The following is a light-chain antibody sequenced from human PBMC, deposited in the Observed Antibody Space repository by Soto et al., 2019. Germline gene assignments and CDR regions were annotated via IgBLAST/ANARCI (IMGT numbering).Light chain of an antibody. Sequence: QSVLTQPPSASGSPGQSVTISCTGTSNDVCXHDFVAWHQQHPGKGPRLMIYDVIKPPSASHDRFSGSKSCYTAFLTVSGLQAEHEADYNCSSFVGGNTYVFGTGTKVTVL. CDR2: DVI. J-gene: IGLJ1*01. CDR1: SNDVCXHDF. V-gene: IGLV2-8*01. CDR3: SSFVGGNTYV.